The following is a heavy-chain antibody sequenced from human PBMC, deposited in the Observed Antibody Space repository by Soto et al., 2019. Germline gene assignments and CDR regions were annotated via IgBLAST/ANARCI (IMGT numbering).Heavy chain of an antibody. V-gene: IGHV3-21*01. CDR3: VSERGLSSFYGTEV. J-gene: IGHJ6*04. D-gene: IGHD3-10*01. Sequence: GGSPRLSCAASGFNLTSYTMNLVRQASGKGLEWVSSITISISHIYYADSVKGRFTISRDNAGNSLYLKMNSLRADDSAVYYCVSERGLSSFYGTEVSGKHTTVIVSS. CDR2: ITISISHI. CDR1: GFNLTSYT.